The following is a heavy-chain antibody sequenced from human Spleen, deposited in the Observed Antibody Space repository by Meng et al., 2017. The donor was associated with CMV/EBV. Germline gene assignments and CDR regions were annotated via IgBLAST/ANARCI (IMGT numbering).Heavy chain of an antibody. J-gene: IGHJ4*02. CDR3: TRALLGHPQDY. CDR1: GYTFTAYY. Sequence: ASVKVSCKASGYTFTAYYIHWVRQAPGQGLEYMGWIHPNSGDSNSPQYLRGRVTMTRATSISTAYMELSSLRSDDTAIYYCTRALLGHPQDYWGQGTLVTVS. CDR2: IHPNSGDS. V-gene: IGHV1-2*02.